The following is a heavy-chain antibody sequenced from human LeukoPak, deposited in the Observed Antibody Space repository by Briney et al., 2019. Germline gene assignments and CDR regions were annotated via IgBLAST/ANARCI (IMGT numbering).Heavy chain of an antibody. CDR3: ARDAAYYGGRYFDY. D-gene: IGHD4-23*01. J-gene: IGHJ4*02. V-gene: IGHV4-59*01. CDR1: GGSISSYY. CDR2: IYYSGST. Sequence: SETLSLTCTVPGGSISSYYWSWIRQPPGKGLEWIGYIYYSGSTNYNPSLKSRVTISVDTSKNQFSLKLSSVTAADTAVYYCARDAAYYGGRYFDYWGQGTLVTVSS.